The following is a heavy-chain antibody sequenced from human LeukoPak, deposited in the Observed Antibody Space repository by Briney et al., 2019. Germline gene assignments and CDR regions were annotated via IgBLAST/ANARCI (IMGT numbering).Heavy chain of an antibody. D-gene: IGHD1-26*01. CDR1: GFTFSSYA. CDR2: ISGSGNRT. Sequence: PGGSLRLSCAASGFTFSSYAMSWVRQAPGKGLEWVSSISGSGNRTYYADSVKGRFTISRDNSKNTLFLQMNSLRGDDTAVYYCARDRWELPHYYYYGLDVWGQGTTVTVSS. J-gene: IGHJ6*02. CDR3: ARDRWELPHYYYYGLDV. V-gene: IGHV3-23*01.